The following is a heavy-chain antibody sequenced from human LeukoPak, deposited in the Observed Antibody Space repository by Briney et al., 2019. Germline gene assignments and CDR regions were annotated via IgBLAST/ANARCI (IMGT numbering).Heavy chain of an antibody. CDR2: INHSRST. Sequence: SETLSLTCAVYGVSFSGYYWSWIRQPPGKGLEWIGEINHSRSTNYNPSLKSRVTISVDTSKNQFSLKLSSVTAADTAVYYCARWEGGSYYDFDYWGQGTLVTVSS. CDR1: GVSFSGYY. J-gene: IGHJ4*02. D-gene: IGHD1-26*01. CDR3: ARWEGGSYYDFDY. V-gene: IGHV4-34*01.